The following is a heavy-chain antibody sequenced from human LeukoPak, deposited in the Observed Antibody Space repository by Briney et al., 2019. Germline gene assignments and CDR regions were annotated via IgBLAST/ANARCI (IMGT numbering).Heavy chain of an antibody. CDR3: ARGYIVVVPAATADDAFDI. D-gene: IGHD2-2*01. J-gene: IGHJ3*02. V-gene: IGHV4-30-4*08. Sequence: PSETLSLTCTVSGGSISSSSYYWGWIRQPPGKGLEWIGYIYYSGSTYYNPSLKSRVTISVDTSKNQFSLKLSSVTAADTAVYYCARGYIVVVPAATADDAFDIWGQGTMVTVSS. CDR1: GGSISSSSYY. CDR2: IYYSGST.